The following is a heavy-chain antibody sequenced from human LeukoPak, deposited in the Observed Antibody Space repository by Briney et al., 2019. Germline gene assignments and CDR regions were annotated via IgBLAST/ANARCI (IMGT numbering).Heavy chain of an antibody. D-gene: IGHD3-10*01. Sequence: ASVKVSYKASGGTFSSYAISWVRQAPGQGLEWMGGIIPMFGTATYAQKFQGRVTITTDESTSTAYVELSSLISEDTAVYYCARSVLTYYYGSGSFPNWFDPWGQGTLVTVSS. J-gene: IGHJ5*02. CDR3: ARSVLTYYYGSGSFPNWFDP. CDR2: IIPMFGTA. V-gene: IGHV1-69*05. CDR1: GGTFSSYA.